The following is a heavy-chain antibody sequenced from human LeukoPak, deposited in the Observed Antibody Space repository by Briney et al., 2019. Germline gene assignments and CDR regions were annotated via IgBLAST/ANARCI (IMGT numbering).Heavy chain of an antibody. J-gene: IGHJ4*02. D-gene: IGHD4-17*01. CDR2: IYSGGST. CDR1: GFTVSSNY. V-gene: IGHV3-53*01. CDR3: VRGDYGDYTLFDY. Sequence: RSGGSLRLSCAASGFTVSSNYMSWVRQAPGKGLEWVSVIYSGGSTYHAASGKGRFTISRDNSKNTLCLQMNSLSAEDTAVYYCVRGDYGDYTLFDYWGQGTLVIVSS.